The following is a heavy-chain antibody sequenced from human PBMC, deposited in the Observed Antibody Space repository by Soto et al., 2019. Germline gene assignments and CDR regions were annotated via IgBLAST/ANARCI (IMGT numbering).Heavy chain of an antibody. J-gene: IGHJ4*02. Sequence: PSETLSLTCAVYGGSFSGYYWSWIRQPPGKGLEWIGEINHSGSTNYNPSLKSRVTISVDTSKNQISLKLRSVTAADTAVYYCARDLDTSGWPDYWGQGILVTVSS. CDR2: INHSGST. D-gene: IGHD6-19*01. CDR1: GGSFSGYY. V-gene: IGHV4-34*01. CDR3: ARDLDTSGWPDY.